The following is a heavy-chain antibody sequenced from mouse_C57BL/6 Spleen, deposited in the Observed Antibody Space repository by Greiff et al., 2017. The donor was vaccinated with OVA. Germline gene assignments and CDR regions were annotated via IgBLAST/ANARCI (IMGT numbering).Heavy chain of an antibody. D-gene: IGHD2-1*01. J-gene: IGHJ1*03. CDR2: IYPRDGST. CDR3: ARSNGNYYFDV. Sequence: VQGVESGPELVKPGASVKLSCKASGYTFTSYDINWVKQRPGQGLEWIGWIYPRDGSTKYNEKFKGKATLTVDTSSSTAYMELHSLTSEDSAVYFCARSNGNYYFDVWGTGTTVTVSS. CDR1: GYTFTSYD. V-gene: IGHV1-85*01.